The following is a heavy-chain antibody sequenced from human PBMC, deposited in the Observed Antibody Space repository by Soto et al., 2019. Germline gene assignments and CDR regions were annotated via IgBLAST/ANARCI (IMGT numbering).Heavy chain of an antibody. CDR3: VNDRPAAGNSAFYFDF. J-gene: IGHJ4*02. D-gene: IGHD6-25*01. V-gene: IGHV3-23*01. CDR1: GFKFSNYA. Sequence: GGPLRLSCAASGFKFSNYAMSWVRQAPGKGLEWVSLISATGGGTYYADSVKGRFTISRANSHNTLYLQVHSLTAEDTAVYYFVNDRPAAGNSAFYFDFWGQGAQVTFTS. CDR2: ISATGGGT.